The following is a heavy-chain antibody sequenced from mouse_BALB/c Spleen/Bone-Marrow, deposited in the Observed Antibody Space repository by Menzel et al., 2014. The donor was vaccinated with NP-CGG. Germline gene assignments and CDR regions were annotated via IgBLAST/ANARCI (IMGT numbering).Heavy chain of an antibody. CDR1: GFTFSSFG. CDR2: ISSGSSTI. CDR3: VREYGNYVAPWYFDV. V-gene: IGHV5-17*02. Sequence: DVQLVESGGGLVQPGGSRKLSCAASGFTFSSFGMHWVRQAPEKGLEWVAYISSGSSTIYYADTVKGRFTISRDNPKNTLFLQMTRLKSEDTAMYYCVREYGNYVAPWYFDVWGAGTTVTVSS. D-gene: IGHD2-10*02. J-gene: IGHJ1*01.